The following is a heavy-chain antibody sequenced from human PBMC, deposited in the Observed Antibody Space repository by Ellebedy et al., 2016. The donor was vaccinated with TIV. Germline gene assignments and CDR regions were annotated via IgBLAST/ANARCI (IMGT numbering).Heavy chain of an antibody. Sequence: GGSLRLSXAASGFTFSSYAMSWVRQAPGKGLEWVANIKQDGSEKYYVDSVKGRFTISRDNAKNSLYLQMNSLRAEDTAVYYCARVNLDRYYDFWSGYYVDYWGQGTLVTVSS. CDR2: IKQDGSEK. D-gene: IGHD3-3*01. CDR1: GFTFSSYA. CDR3: ARVNLDRYYDFWSGYYVDY. J-gene: IGHJ4*02. V-gene: IGHV3-7*03.